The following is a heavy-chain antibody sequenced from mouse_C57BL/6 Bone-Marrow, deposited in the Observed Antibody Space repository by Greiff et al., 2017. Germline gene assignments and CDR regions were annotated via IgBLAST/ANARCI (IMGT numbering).Heavy chain of an antibody. D-gene: IGHD1-1*01. CDR2: IDPNSGGT. CDR3: AIIYDYGSSFYYAMDY. CDR1: GYTFTSYW. V-gene: IGHV1-72*01. Sequence: QVQLQQPGAELVKPGASVKLSCKASGYTFTSYWMRWVKQRPGRALEWIGRIDPNSGGTKYTEQFKSKATLTVDKPSSTAYMQLSSRTSEDSAVYYCAIIYDYGSSFYYAMDYWGQGTAVTVSS. J-gene: IGHJ4*01.